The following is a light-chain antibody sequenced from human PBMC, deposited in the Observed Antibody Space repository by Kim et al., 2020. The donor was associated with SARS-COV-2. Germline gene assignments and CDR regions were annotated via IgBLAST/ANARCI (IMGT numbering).Light chain of an antibody. V-gene: IGKV1-39*01. CDR2: AAS. J-gene: IGKJ2*01. CDR1: RTISNY. Sequence: DVQMTQTPSSLSASVGDRVTITCRASRTISNYLSWYQQRPGKAPKLLIYAASTLQSGVPSRFSGAGSGTEFTLTISDLQPEDFATYYCQQSNDTPPYTFGQGTKVDIK. CDR3: QQSNDTPPYT.